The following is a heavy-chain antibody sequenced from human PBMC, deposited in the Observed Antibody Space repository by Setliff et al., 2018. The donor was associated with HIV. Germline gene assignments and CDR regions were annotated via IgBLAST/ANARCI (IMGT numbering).Heavy chain of an antibody. V-gene: IGHV1-69*05. D-gene: IGHD3-22*01. CDR1: GDTFTTYV. Sequence: SVKVSCKCSGDTFTTYVVSWVRQAPGQGLEWMGGSSPIFSTTNYAQKFQGRVTITTDESTSRAYMELSSLRSEDTAVYYCAITSRGYSLQRGGAFEIWGQGTLVTVSS. CDR3: AITSRGYSLQRGGAFEI. J-gene: IGHJ3*02. CDR2: SSPIFSTT.